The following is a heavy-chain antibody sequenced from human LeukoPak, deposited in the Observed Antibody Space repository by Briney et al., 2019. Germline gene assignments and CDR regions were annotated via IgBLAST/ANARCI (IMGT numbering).Heavy chain of an antibody. CDR3: ARAYSSGRYGDY. J-gene: IGHJ4*02. CDR1: GFTFSDYH. CDR2: ISSSGSTI. V-gene: IGHV3-11*01. Sequence: KSGGSLRLSCAASGFTFSDYHMSWIRQAPGKGLEWVSYISSSGSTIYYADSVKGRFTISRGNAKNSLYLQMNSLRAEDTAVYYCARAYSSGRYGDYWGQGTLVTVSS. D-gene: IGHD6-19*01.